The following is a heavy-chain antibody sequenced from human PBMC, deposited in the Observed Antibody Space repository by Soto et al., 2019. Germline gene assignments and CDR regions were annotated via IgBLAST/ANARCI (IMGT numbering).Heavy chain of an antibody. J-gene: IGHJ6*02. D-gene: IGHD6-13*01. CDR3: ASLYGSSWFSLGMDV. V-gene: IGHV4-59*08. Sequence: PSETLSLTCTVSGGSISSYYWSWIRQPPGKGLEWIGYLDNSGSTKYNPSLKSRVTISGDTSKNQFSLKLSSVTAADTAVYYCASLYGSSWFSLGMDVWGQGTTVTAP. CDR2: LDNSGST. CDR1: GGSISSYY.